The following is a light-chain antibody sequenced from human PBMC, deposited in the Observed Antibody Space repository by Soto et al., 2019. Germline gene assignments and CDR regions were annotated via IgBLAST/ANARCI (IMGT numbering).Light chain of an antibody. CDR2: TTS. Sequence: DVQMTQSPSSLSASVGDRVTITCRASQNIDIYLNWYQQKPGRPTTLLIYTTSRLQSGVPTRFSGSGSGTDFTLTISNLQPEDFATYSRHQSYITPPAFGQGTKVGIK. CDR1: QNIDIY. J-gene: IGKJ2*01. CDR3: HQSYITPPA. V-gene: IGKV1-39*01.